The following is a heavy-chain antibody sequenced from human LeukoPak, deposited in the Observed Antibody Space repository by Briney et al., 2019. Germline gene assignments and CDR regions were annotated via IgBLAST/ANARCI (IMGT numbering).Heavy chain of an antibody. CDR3: ARLYSDYIWGSYRYIPYYFDY. J-gene: IGHJ4*02. CDR2: IYTSGST. Sequence: PSETLSLTCTVSGGSISSYYWSWIRQPAGKGLEWIGRIYTSGSTNYNPSLKSRVTMSVDTSKNQFSLKLSSVTAADTAVYYCARLYSDYIWGSYRYIPYYFDYWGQGTLVTVSS. CDR1: GGSISSYY. D-gene: IGHD3-16*02. V-gene: IGHV4-4*07.